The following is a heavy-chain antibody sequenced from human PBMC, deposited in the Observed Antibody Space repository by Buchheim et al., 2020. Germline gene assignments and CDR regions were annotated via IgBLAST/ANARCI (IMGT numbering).Heavy chain of an antibody. CDR2: ISSSSSTI. D-gene: IGHD2-15*01. J-gene: IGHJ5*02. Sequence: EVQLLESGGGLVQPGGSLRLSCAASGFTFSSYSMNWVRQAPGKGLEWVSYISSSSSTIYYADSVKGRFTISRDNAKNSLYLQMNSLRDEDTAVYYCARGEAEADCSGGSCYSGPPDPWGQGTL. V-gene: IGHV3-48*02. CDR3: ARGEAEADCSGGSCYSGPPDP. CDR1: GFTFSSYS.